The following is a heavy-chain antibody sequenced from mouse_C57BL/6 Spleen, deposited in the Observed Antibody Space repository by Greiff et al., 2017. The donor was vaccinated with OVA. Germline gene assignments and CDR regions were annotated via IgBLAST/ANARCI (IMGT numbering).Heavy chain of an antibody. CDR2: IYPGNSDT. CDR1: GYTFTSYW. J-gene: IGHJ2*01. Sequence: EVQLQQSGTVLARPGASVKMSCKTSGYTFTSYWMHWVKQRPGQGLEWIGAIYPGNSDTSYNQKFKGKAKLTAVTSASTAYMELSSLTNEDSAVYYCANLYSCGSNYPSIDYWGQGTTLTVSS. D-gene: IGHD1-1*01. CDR3: ANLYSCGSNYPSIDY. V-gene: IGHV1-5*01.